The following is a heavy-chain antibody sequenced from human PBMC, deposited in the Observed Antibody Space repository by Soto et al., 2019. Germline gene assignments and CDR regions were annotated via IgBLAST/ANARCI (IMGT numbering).Heavy chain of an antibody. CDR2: IRDRANTYST. V-gene: IGHV3-72*01. CDR1: GFTFSDHY. J-gene: IGHJ4*02. D-gene: IGHD5-12*01. CDR3: ARGVSGYESGRDDY. Sequence: EVHLVESGGGLVQPGGSLRLSCVASGFTFSDHYMDWVRQTPGKGLEWVSRIRDRANTYSTEYAASVQGRFTISRDDSKNSVYLQMNSLKDEDTAVYYCARGVSGYESGRDDYWGQGTLVTVSS.